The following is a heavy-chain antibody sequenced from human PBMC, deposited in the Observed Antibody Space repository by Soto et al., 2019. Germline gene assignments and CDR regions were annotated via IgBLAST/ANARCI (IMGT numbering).Heavy chain of an antibody. J-gene: IGHJ4*02. CDR1: GGSFSGYF. CDR3: ARGISMIVEVQRDAPDKYYFDS. CDR2: INHSGST. Sequence: QVQLQQWGAGLLKPSETLSLTCAVYGGSFSGYFWTWIRQHPGKGLEWIGEINHSGSTNSNPSLKSRVTISVDTSKNQFSLKLNSVTAADTAVYYCARGISMIVEVQRDAPDKYYFDSWGQGTLVTVSS. V-gene: IGHV4-34*01. D-gene: IGHD3-22*01.